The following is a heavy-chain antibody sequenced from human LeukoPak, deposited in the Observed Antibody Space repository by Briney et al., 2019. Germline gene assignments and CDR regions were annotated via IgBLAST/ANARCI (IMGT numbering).Heavy chain of an antibody. Sequence: SGTLSLTCAVSGGXISRGYWWSWVRQPPGQGLEWIGEIHHSGGTNYNPSLKSRVTISADTSKNQFSLKLSSVTAADTALYYCAKTDTAMIKGYFDHWGQGTLVTISS. CDR3: AKTDTAMIKGYFDH. CDR1: GGXISRGYW. J-gene: IGHJ4*02. D-gene: IGHD5-18*01. V-gene: IGHV4-4*02. CDR2: IHHSGGT.